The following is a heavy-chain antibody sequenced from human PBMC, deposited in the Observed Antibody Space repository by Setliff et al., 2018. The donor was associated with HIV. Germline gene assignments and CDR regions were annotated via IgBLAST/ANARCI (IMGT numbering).Heavy chain of an antibody. J-gene: IGHJ6*03. CDR3: AGETYCYDNPQYYYYYMDV. D-gene: IGHD3-22*01. V-gene: IGHV3-48*01. CDR1: GFTFGDFC. Sequence: GGSLRLSCETSGFTFGDFCMNWVRQAPGKGLEWISYISSKRTSIYYADSVKGRFTISRDNDRNSLYLQMNGLRAADTAVYYCAGETYCYDNPQYYYYYMDVWGKGTTVTVSS. CDR2: ISSKRTSI.